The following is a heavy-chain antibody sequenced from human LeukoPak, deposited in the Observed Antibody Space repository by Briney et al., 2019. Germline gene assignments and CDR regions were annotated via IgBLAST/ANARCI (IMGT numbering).Heavy chain of an antibody. J-gene: IGHJ6*04. V-gene: IGHV4-4*02. D-gene: IGHD2-15*01. CDR2: IYHSGST. Sequence: PSGTLSLTRAVSGGSISSSNWWSWVRQPPGQGLEWIGEIYHSGSTNYNPSLKSRVTISVDKSKNQFSLKLSSVTAADTAVYYCARDPTRIGYCSGGSCYGMDVWGKGTTVTVSS. CDR3: ARDPTRIGYCSGGSCYGMDV. CDR1: GGSISSSNW.